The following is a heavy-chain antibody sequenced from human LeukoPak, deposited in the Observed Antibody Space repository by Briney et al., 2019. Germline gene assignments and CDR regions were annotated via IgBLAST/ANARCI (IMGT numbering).Heavy chain of an antibody. CDR1: GFTFSSYG. Sequence: RSLRLSCAASGFTFSSYGMHWVRQAPGKGLEWVAVISYDGSNKYYADSVKGRFTISRDNSKNTLYLQMNSLRAEDTAVYYCAKDHGGIAIWGQGTMVTVSS. D-gene: IGHD6-13*01. V-gene: IGHV3-30*18. CDR2: ISYDGSNK. J-gene: IGHJ3*02. CDR3: AKDHGGIAI.